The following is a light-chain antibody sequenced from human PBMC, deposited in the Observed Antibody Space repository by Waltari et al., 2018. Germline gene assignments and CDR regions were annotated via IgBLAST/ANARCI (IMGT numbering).Light chain of an antibody. CDR1: QGVSSY. J-gene: IGKJ3*01. CDR3: RQHKSYPIT. CDR2: AAS. Sequence: DIQLTQSPSFLSASVGDRVTITCRASQGVSSYLDWYQQKPGKAPKLLIHAASTLQSRVPSRFCGSGSATEFTLTISSLQPEDFATYYCRQHKSYPITFGPGTKVDIK. V-gene: IGKV1-9*01.